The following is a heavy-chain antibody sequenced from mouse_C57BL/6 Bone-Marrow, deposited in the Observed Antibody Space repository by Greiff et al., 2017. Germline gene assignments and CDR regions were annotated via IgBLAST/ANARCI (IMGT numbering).Heavy chain of an antibody. Sequence: VQLQQSGPELVKPGASVKISCKASGYTFTDYYMNWVKQSHGKSLEWIGDINPNNGGTSYNQKFKGKATLTVDKSSSPAYMELRSLTSEDSAVYYCCYYGNWGFAYWGQGTLVTVSA. CDR3: CYYGNWGFAY. D-gene: IGHD2-1*01. CDR2: INPNNGGT. J-gene: IGHJ3*01. CDR1: GYTFTDYY. V-gene: IGHV1-26*01.